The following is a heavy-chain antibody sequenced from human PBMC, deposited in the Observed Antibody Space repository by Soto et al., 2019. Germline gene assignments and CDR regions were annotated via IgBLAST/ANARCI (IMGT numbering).Heavy chain of an antibody. Sequence: QLQLQESGSGLVKPSQTLSLPGAISGGSISSGGYSWSWIRQPPGKGLEWIGYIYHSGSTYYNPSLKSRVTISVDRSKNQLSLKLSSVTAADTAVYYCARRRGFTYFVGMHVWGQGSTVTVSS. CDR3: ARRRGFTYFVGMHV. CDR1: GGSISSGGYS. V-gene: IGHV4-30-2*01. J-gene: IGHJ6*02. CDR2: IYHSGST. D-gene: IGHD5-18*01.